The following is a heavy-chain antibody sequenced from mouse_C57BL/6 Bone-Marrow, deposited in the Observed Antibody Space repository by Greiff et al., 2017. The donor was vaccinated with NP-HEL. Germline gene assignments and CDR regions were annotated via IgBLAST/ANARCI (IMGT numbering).Heavy chain of an antibody. V-gene: IGHV2-6*01. Sequence: VKLMESGPGLVAPSQSLSITCTVSGFSLTSYGVDWVRQSPGKGLEWLGVIWGVGSTNYNSALKSRLSISKDNSKSQVFLKMNSLQTDDTAMYYCARDYGSPHWYAMDYWGQGTSVTVSS. CDR2: IWGVGST. CDR1: GFSLTSYG. J-gene: IGHJ4*01. D-gene: IGHD1-1*01. CDR3: ARDYGSPHWYAMDY.